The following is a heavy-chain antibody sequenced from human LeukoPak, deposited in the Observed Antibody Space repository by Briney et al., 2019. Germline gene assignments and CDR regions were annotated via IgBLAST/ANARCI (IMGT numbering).Heavy chain of an antibody. D-gene: IGHD2-2*01. Sequence: GGSLRLSCAASGFTFSAYWMHWVRQSPGKGLVWVSRINSDGSTTSYADSVKGRFTISRDIPKNTLYLQMNSLRAEDTGVYYCARVATTSSKWSLDYWGQGTLVTVSS. CDR3: ARVATTSSKWSLDY. CDR1: GFTFSAYW. J-gene: IGHJ4*02. V-gene: IGHV3-74*01. CDR2: INSDGSTT.